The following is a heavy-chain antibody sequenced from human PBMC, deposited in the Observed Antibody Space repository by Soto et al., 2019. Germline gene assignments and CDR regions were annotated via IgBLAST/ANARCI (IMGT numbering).Heavy chain of an antibody. V-gene: IGHV4-30-4*01. CDR2: IYYNGST. D-gene: IGHD6-13*01. J-gene: IGHJ4*02. CDR3: ARGRGSSWYFDY. CDR1: GGSITTGDYF. Sequence: SETLSLTCTVSGGSITTGDYFWSWIRRPPGRALEWIGYIYYNGSTFYNQSLRNRVTKSGDTSKNEFSLTLNSVTAADTAVYYCARGRGSSWYFDYWGQGTLVTVSS.